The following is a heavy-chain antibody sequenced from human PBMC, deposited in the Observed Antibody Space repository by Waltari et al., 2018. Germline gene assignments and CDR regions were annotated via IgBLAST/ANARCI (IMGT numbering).Heavy chain of an antibody. J-gene: IGHJ4*02. D-gene: IGHD6-13*01. CDR3: ARGIGSSWTRGFDY. V-gene: IGHV1-2*04. CDR1: GYPFNGYY. CDR2: INPNSGGT. Sequence: QVQLVPSGAEVQKPGASVTVSCKASGYPFNGYYMHWGRQAPGQGLEWMGWINPNSGGTNYAQKFQGWVTMTRDTSISTAYMELSRLRSDDTAVYYCARGIGSSWTRGFDYWGQGTLVTVSS.